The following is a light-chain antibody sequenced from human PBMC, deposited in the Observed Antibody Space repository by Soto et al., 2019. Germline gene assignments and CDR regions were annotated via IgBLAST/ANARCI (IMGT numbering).Light chain of an antibody. V-gene: IGKV1-12*01. Sequence: DIQMTQSPSSLSASVGDRVTITCRASQSISTWLAWYQQKPGKVPKLLIYAASILQSGVPSRFSGSGSGTDFTLTINNLQHEDFANYYCQQTYTSRPWTFGRGTKVDIK. CDR3: QQTYTSRPWT. CDR2: AAS. CDR1: QSISTW. J-gene: IGKJ1*01.